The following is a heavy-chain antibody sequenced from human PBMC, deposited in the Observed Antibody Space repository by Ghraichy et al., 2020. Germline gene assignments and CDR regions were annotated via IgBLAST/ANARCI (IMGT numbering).Heavy chain of an antibody. CDR2: ISYDGSNK. J-gene: IGHJ4*02. V-gene: IGHV3-30*18. D-gene: IGHD6-13*01. CDR1: GFTFSSYG. Sequence: GGSLRLSCAASGFTFSSYGMHWVRQAPGQGLERVAVISYDGSNKYYAASVKGRFTISRDNSKNTLYLQMNSLRAEDTAVYYCAKDPTSGYSSSWYYFDYWGQGTLVTVSS. CDR3: AKDPTSGYSSSWYYFDY.